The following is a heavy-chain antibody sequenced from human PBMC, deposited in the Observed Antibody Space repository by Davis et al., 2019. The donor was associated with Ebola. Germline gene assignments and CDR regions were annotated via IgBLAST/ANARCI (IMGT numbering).Heavy chain of an antibody. Sequence: SETLSLTCTVSGGSISSYYWSWIRQPPGKGLEWIGYIYYSGSTNYNPSLKSRVTISVDTSKNQFSLKLSSVTAADTAVYYCARQYSSLGLGITGWGQGTLVTVSS. J-gene: IGHJ4*02. D-gene: IGHD6-6*01. CDR1: GGSISSYY. CDR2: IYYSGST. V-gene: IGHV4-59*08. CDR3: ARQYSSLGLGITG.